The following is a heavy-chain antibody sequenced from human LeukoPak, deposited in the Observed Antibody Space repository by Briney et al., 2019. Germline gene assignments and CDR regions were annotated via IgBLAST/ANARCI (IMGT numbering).Heavy chain of an antibody. CDR1: GFTVITND. J-gene: IGHJ4*02. D-gene: IGHD1-14*01. Sequence: PGGSLRLSCAASGFTVITNDMTWVRQAPGKGLEWVSVLYSDGNTKYADSVQGRFTIPRDNSKNSLYLEMNSLSHDDTAVYYCARGVEPLAANTLAYWGQGTLVTVSS. V-gene: IGHV3-53*01. CDR2: LYSDGNT. CDR3: ARGVEPLAANTLAY.